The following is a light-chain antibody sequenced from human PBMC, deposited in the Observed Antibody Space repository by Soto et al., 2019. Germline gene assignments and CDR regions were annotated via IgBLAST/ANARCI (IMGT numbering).Light chain of an antibody. CDR1: QSISTY. CDR3: QQRTDWLWT. Sequence: EIVLTQSPATLSLSPGERATLSCRVSQSISTYLAWYQQKPGQAPRLLIYDGSNRATGTPARFSGNGYGTDFTLTDSSLEPEDFAVYYCQQRTDWLWTFGQGTKVQLK. CDR2: DGS. V-gene: IGKV3-11*01. J-gene: IGKJ1*01.